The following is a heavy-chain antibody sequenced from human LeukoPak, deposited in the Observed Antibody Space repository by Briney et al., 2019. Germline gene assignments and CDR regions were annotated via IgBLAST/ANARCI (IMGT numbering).Heavy chain of an antibody. Sequence: PSETLSLTCAVYGGSFSGYYWSWVRQPPVKGLEWIGEINHSGSTNYNPSLKSRVTISVDTSKNQFSLKLSSVTAADTAVYYCARGDGYKRVFSNWGQGTLVTVSS. D-gene: IGHD5-24*01. CDR1: GGSFSGYY. CDR2: INHSGST. J-gene: IGHJ4*02. CDR3: ARGDGYKRVFSN. V-gene: IGHV4-34*01.